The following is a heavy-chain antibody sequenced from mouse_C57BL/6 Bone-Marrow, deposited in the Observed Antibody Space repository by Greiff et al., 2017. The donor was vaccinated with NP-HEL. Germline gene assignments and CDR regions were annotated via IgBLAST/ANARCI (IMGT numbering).Heavy chain of an antibody. V-gene: IGHV1-50*01. CDR1: GYTFTSYW. Sequence: QVQLQQPGAELVKPGASVKLSCKASGYTFTSYWMQWVKQRPGQGLEWIGEVDPSDSYTSYNQKFKGKATLTVDTSSSTAYMQLSSLTSEDSAVYDCGRGDAFAYWGQGTLVTVAA. D-gene: IGHD3-3*01. J-gene: IGHJ3*01. CDR3: GRGDAFAY. CDR2: VDPSDSYT.